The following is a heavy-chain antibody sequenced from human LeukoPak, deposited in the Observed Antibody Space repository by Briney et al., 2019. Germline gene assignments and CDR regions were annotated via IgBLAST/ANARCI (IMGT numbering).Heavy chain of an antibody. CDR3: AREGIAAAGTDYYYGMNV. V-gene: IGHV4-59*01. J-gene: IGHJ6*04. D-gene: IGHD6-13*01. CDR1: GGSISSYY. Sequence: SETLSLTCTVSGGSISSYYWSWIRQPPGKGLEWIGYIYYSGSTNYNPSLKSRVTISVDTSKNQFSLKLSSVTAADTAVYYCAREGIAAAGTDYYYGMNVWGKGTTVTVSS. CDR2: IYYSGST.